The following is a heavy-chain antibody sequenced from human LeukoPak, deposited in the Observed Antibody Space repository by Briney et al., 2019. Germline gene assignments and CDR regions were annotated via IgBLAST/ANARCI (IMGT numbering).Heavy chain of an antibody. CDR3: ASGGYCSSTSCYSDY. CDR1: GGSISSYH. CDR2: IYYSGST. J-gene: IGHJ4*02. V-gene: IGHV4-59*01. Sequence: SETLSLTRTVSGGSISSYHWSWIRQPAGKGLEWIGYIYYSGSTNYNPSLKSRVTISVDTSKNQFSLKLSSVTAADTAVYYRASGGYCSSTSCYSDYWGQGTLVTVSS. D-gene: IGHD2-2*02.